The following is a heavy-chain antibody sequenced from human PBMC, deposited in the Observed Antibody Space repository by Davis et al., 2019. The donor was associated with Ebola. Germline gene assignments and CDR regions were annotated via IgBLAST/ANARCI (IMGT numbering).Heavy chain of an antibody. V-gene: IGHV1-46*01. Sequence: ASVKVSCKAPAYTFPSPFIHWVRQAPGQGLEWMGIINPSDDSKRYAQRFQGRVTMTRDTSTSTVYMELISLRSEDTAVYYCATALEQWLIFWGQGTLVTVSS. J-gene: IGHJ4*02. CDR2: INPSDDSK. D-gene: IGHD6-19*01. CDR3: ATALEQWLIF. CDR1: AYTFPSPF.